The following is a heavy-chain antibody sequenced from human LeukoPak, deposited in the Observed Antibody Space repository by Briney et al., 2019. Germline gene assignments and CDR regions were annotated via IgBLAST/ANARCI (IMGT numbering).Heavy chain of an antibody. CDR1: GGSISSSSYY. V-gene: IGHV4-39*01. CDR2: FSYSGNT. J-gene: IGHJ4*02. D-gene: IGHD3-22*01. CDR3: ARGKEIGYYDSSGYSRAYYFDY. Sequence: SETLSLTCSVSGGSISSSSYYWGWIRQPPGKGLEYIGSFSYSGNTYYNPSLKSRVTISVDTSKKQFSLKMTSVTAADTAVYYCARGKEIGYYDSSGYSRAYYFDYWGQGTLVTVSS.